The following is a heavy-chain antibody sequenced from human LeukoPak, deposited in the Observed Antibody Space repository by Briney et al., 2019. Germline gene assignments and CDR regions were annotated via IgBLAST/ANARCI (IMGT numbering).Heavy chain of an antibody. V-gene: IGHV3-7*02. CDR1: GFTFSSYW. CDR3: ATYKHQLRTVYFDY. J-gene: IGHJ4*02. Sequence: PGGSLRLSCAASGFTFSSYWMSWVRQAPGEGLEWVANIKQDGSDKNYVDSVKGRFTISKDNAKNLLSLEMNGLRAEDTAVYYCATYKHQLRTVYFDYWGQGTLVTVSS. CDR2: IKQDGSDK. D-gene: IGHD1-1*01.